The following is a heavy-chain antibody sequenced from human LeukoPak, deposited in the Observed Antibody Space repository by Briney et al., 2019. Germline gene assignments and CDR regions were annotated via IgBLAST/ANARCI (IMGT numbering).Heavy chain of an antibody. CDR2: ISWNSGSI. CDR1: GFTFDDYA. J-gene: IGHJ4*02. D-gene: IGHD6-6*01. V-gene: IGHV3-9*03. CDR3: AKGGSIALQGFIDY. Sequence: QAGGSLRLSCAASGFTFDDYAMHWVRHAPGKGLEWVSGISWNSGSIGYADSVKGRFTISRDNAKNSLYLQMNSLRAEDMALYYCAKGGSIALQGFIDYWGQGTLVTVSS.